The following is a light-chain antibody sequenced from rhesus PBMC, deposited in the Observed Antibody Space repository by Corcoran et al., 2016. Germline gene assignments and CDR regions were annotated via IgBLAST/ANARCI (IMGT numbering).Light chain of an antibody. CDR2: KVN. Sequence: QSAPIQSPSVSGSLGQSVTISCTGSSSDIGRYHFVSWYRQQAGTTTKLLMYKVNMRPSGVSDRFSGSKSGNTASLTISGLQAEDEAVYYGSSYEASETCIFGAGTRFTVL. J-gene: IGLJ1*01. V-gene: IGLV2-11*01. CDR1: SSDIGRYHF. CDR3: SSYEASETCI.